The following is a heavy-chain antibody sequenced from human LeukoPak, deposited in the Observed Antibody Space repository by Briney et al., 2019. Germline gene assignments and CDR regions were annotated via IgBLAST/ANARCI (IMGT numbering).Heavy chain of an antibody. D-gene: IGHD2-15*01. J-gene: IGHJ4*02. CDR3: ARVFIYCSGGSCYCDY. Sequence: ASVKVFCKASGYTFTGYYMHWVRRAPGQGLEWMGWINPNSGGTNYAQKFQGRVTITRDTSIITAYMELSRLRSDDTAVYYCARVFIYCSGGSCYCDYWGQGTLVTVSP. CDR1: GYTFTGYY. V-gene: IGHV1-2*02. CDR2: INPNSGGT.